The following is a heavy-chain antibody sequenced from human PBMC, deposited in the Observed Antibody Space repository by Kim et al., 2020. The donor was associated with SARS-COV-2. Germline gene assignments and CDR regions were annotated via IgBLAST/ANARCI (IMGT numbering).Heavy chain of an antibody. J-gene: IGHJ5*02. CDR1: GGSFSGYY. CDR3: ARVNIGYCSSTSCYTGWFDP. V-gene: IGHV4-34*01. Sequence: SETLSLTCAVYGGSFSGYYWSWIRQPPGKGLEWIGEINHSGSTNYNPSLKSRVTISVDTSKNQFSLKLSSVTAADTAVYYCARVNIGYCSSTSCYTGWFDPWGQGTLVTVSS. CDR2: INHSGST. D-gene: IGHD2-2*02.